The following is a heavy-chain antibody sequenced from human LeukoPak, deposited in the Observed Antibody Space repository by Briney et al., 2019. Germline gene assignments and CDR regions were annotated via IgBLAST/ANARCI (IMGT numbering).Heavy chain of an antibody. D-gene: IGHD6-13*01. J-gene: IGHJ3*02. CDR2: IRSKAYGGTT. Sequence: PGGPLRLSCTASGFTSGDYTMSWVRQAPGKGQEWVGFIRSKAYGGTTEYAASVKGRFTISRDDSKSIAYLQMNSLKTEDTAVYYCTRAPYSSSGAFDIWGQGTMVTVSS. CDR3: TRAPYSSSGAFDI. CDR1: GFTSGDYT. V-gene: IGHV3-49*04.